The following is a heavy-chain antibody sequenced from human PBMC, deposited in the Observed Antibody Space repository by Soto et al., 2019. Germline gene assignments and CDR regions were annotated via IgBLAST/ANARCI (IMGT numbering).Heavy chain of an antibody. CDR2: IYYSGST. CDR3: ARDRVSPLRYYYMDV. CDR1: GGSISSYY. V-gene: IGHV4-59*01. J-gene: IGHJ6*03. Sequence: SETLSLTCTVSGGSISSYYWSWIRQPPGKGLEWIGYIYYSGSTNYNPSLKSRVTISVDTSKNQFSLKLSSVTAADTAVYYCARDRVSPLRYYYMDVWGKGTTVTVSS. D-gene: IGHD3-3*01.